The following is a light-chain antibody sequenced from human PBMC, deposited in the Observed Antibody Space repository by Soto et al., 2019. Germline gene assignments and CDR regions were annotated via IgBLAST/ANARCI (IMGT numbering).Light chain of an antibody. CDR1: TSNIGRTT. J-gene: IGLJ1*01. Sequence: QSVLTQPPSASGTPGQRVTISCSGSTSNIGRTTVNWYQQLPGTAPKLLIYDDNKRPSGIPDRFSGSKSGTSATLGITGFQTGDEADYYCGSWDSSMSAYVFGTGTKV. CDR2: DDN. V-gene: IGLV1-51*01. CDR3: GSWDSSMSAYV.